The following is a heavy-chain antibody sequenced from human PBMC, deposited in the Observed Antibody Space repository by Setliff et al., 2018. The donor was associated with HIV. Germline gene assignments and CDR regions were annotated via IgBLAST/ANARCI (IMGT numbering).Heavy chain of an antibody. J-gene: IGHJ4*02. D-gene: IGHD3-3*01. CDR1: GGSISSHY. Sequence: SETLSLTCTVSGGSISSHYWSWIRQPPGKGLEWIGSIYYSGSTNYNPSLKSRVTISVDTSKDQFSLKLSSVTAADTAVYYCARVDYNFWSGYNFVFDYWGQGTLVTVSS. V-gene: IGHV4-59*11. CDR2: IYYSGST. CDR3: ARVDYNFWSGYNFVFDY.